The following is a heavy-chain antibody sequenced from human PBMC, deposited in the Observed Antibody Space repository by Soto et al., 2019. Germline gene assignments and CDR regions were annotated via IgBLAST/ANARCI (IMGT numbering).Heavy chain of an antibody. CDR3: ARGGAAGGTYYYYGMDV. CDR1: GYTFTSYG. Sequence: ASVKVSCKASGYTFTSYGISWVRQAPGQGLEWMGWISAYNGNTNYAQKLQGRVTMTTDTSTSTAYMELRSLRSDDTAVYYCARGGAAGGTYYYYGMDVWGQGTTVTVSS. V-gene: IGHV1-18*04. CDR2: ISAYNGNT. J-gene: IGHJ6*02. D-gene: IGHD6-13*01.